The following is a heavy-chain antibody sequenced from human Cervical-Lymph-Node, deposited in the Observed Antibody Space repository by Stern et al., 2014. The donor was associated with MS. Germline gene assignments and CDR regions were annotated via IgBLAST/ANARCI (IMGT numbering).Heavy chain of an antibody. V-gene: IGHV3-30*18. CDR2: ISYDVRNK. CDR3: AKGMERNYYNYYGLDV. D-gene: IGHD1-1*01. Sequence: QVQLVESGGGVVQPGRSLRLSCEASGFTFSNYGLHWVRQAPGKGLEWVALISYDVRNKYYADSVKVRFTISRDNSKNTLFLQMNSLRAEDTAVYYCAKGMERNYYNYYGLDVWGQGTTVTVSS. CDR1: GFTFSNYG. J-gene: IGHJ6*02.